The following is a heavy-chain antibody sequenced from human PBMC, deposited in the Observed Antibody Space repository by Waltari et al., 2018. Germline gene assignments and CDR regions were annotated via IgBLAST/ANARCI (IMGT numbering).Heavy chain of an antibody. CDR2: FDPEDGET. Sequence: QVQLVQSGAEVKKPGASVKVSCKVSGYTRTELSMHWVRQAPGKGLEWMGGFDPEDGETIYAQKFQGRVTMTEDTSTATAYMELSSLSSEDTAVYYCATWMQEGAGFDYWGQGTLVTVSS. CDR3: ATWMQEGAGFDY. J-gene: IGHJ4*02. V-gene: IGHV1-24*01. D-gene: IGHD1-26*01. CDR1: GYTRTELS.